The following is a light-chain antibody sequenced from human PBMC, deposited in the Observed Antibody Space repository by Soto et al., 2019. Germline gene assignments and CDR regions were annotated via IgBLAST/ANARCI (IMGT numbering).Light chain of an antibody. V-gene: IGKV1-39*01. CDR3: QQSHGIPYT. Sequence: DIQMTQSPSSLSASVGDRVTITCRASQTISTYLNWYQQKPGKAPKLLIYAASSLQSGVPSRFSGSGSGTDFTLTISSLQPEHFATYYCQQSHGIPYTFGQGTMLEI. J-gene: IGKJ2*01. CDR1: QTISTY. CDR2: AAS.